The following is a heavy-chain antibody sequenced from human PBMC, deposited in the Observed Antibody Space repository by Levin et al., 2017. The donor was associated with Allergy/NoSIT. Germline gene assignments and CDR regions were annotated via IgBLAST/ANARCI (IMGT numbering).Heavy chain of an antibody. CDR2: VSPYNGNT. CDR1: GYTFTSYG. J-gene: IGHJ4*02. Sequence: ASVKVSCKASGYTFTSYGINWVRQAPGQGLEWMGWVSPYNGNTNYAQKLQGRVTMTTDTSTSTVYMDLRSLSSDETAMYYCARDYKYSSSSGFGYWGQGTLVTVSS. D-gene: IGHD6-6*01. V-gene: IGHV1-18*01. CDR3: ARDYKYSSSSGFGY.